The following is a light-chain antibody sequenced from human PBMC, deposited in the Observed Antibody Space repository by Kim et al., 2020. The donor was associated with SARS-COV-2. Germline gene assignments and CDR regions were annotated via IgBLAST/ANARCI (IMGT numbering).Light chain of an antibody. Sequence: SYELTQPPSVSVAPGKTARITCGGNNIGSKSVHWYQQKPGQAPVLVIYYDSDRPSGIPERFSGSNSGNTATLTISRVEAGDEADYYCQVWDSSGEGVFGG. V-gene: IGLV3-21*04. J-gene: IGLJ2*01. CDR3: QVWDSSGEGV. CDR2: YDS. CDR1: NIGSKS.